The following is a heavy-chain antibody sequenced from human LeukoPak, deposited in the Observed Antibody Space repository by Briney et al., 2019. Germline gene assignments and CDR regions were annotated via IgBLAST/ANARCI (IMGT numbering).Heavy chain of an antibody. CDR1: GFTFADHG. J-gene: IGHJ4*02. V-gene: IGHV3-49*04. CDR2: IKRKRDGGTT. Sequence: GGSLRLSCPASGFTFADHGVSWVRQAPGKGLEWVGLIKRKRDGGTTQYAASVKGRFTISRDDSKSIAYLQMDSLKTEDTAVYYCCRDREWSLDYWGQGTLVTVSS. D-gene: IGHD3-3*01. CDR3: CRDREWSLDY.